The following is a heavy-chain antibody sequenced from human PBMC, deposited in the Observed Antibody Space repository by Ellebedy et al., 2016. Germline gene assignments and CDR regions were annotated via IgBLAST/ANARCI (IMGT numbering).Heavy chain of an antibody. Sequence: SETLSLXXSVSGGSISSTSYYWGWIRQPPGKGLEWIGHIYYSGNTNYNPSLTSRVTISLDTSENQFSLKLTSVTAADTAVYFCARKRDGTYIDYWGQGTLVTVSS. CDR2: IYYSGNT. CDR1: GGSISSTSYY. V-gene: IGHV4-61*05. CDR3: ARKRDGTYIDY. D-gene: IGHD2-15*01. J-gene: IGHJ4*02.